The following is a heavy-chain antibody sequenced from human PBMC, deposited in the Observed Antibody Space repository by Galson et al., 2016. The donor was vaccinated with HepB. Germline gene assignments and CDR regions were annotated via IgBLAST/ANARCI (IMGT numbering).Heavy chain of an antibody. Sequence: SLRLSCAASGFSFSTYWVAWVRQAPGKGLEWVAMIWFDGSNKYYVDSVKGRFTISRDNSKTTLYLEMNSLRAEDTAVYYCARDVTVTMGRGVLDYRGQGILVTVSS. CDR3: ARDVTVTMGRGVLDY. V-gene: IGHV3-33*08. CDR2: IWFDGSNK. D-gene: IGHD3-10*01. J-gene: IGHJ4*02. CDR1: GFSFSTYW.